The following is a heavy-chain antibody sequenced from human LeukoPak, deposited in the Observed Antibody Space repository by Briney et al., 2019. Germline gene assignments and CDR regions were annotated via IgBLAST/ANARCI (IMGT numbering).Heavy chain of an antibody. Sequence: SETLSLTCAVYGGSISSYYWSWIRQPAGKGLEWIGRIYTSGSTNYNPSLKSRVTMSVDTSKNQFSLKLSSVTAADTAVYYCARDAIAAAGTEVRGFDYWGQGTLVTVSS. V-gene: IGHV4-4*07. CDR2: IYTSGST. CDR1: GGSISSYY. D-gene: IGHD6-13*01. J-gene: IGHJ4*02. CDR3: ARDAIAAAGTEVRGFDY.